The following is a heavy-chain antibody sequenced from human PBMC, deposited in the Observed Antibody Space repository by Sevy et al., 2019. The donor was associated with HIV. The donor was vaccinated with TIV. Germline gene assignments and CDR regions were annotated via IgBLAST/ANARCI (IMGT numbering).Heavy chain of an antibody. CDR1: GFTFSSYV. CDR3: ARGTNYYDRSGYFSMASWDY. CDR2: IWYDGSNK. V-gene: IGHV3-33*01. J-gene: IGHJ4*02. Sequence: GGSLRLSCVASGFTFSSYVMHWVRQAPGKGLEWVAVIWYDGSNKYYADSVKGRFTISRDNSKNTLYLQMDSLRAEDTAMYYCARGTNYYDRSGYFSMASWDYWGQGALVTVSS. D-gene: IGHD3-22*01.